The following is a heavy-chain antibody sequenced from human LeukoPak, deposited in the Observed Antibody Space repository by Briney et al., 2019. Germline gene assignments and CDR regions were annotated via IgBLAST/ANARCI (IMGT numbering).Heavy chain of an antibody. D-gene: IGHD5-18*01. J-gene: IGHJ6*04. CDR1: GFTFDDYA. V-gene: IGHV3-9*01. CDR3: AKDMVDVDTYALGYGMDV. Sequence: PEGSLRLSCAASGFTFDDYAMHWVRQAPGKGLEWVSGISWNSGSIGYADSVKGRFTISRDNAKNSLYLQMNSLRAEDTALYYCAKDMVDVDTYALGYGMDVWGKGTTVTVSS. CDR2: ISWNSGSI.